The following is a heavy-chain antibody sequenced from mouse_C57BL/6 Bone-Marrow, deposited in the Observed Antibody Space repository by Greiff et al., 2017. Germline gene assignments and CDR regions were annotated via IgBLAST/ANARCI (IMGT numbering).Heavy chain of an antibody. D-gene: IGHD3-3*01. V-gene: IGHV1-59*01. CDR2: IDPSDSYT. CDR1: GYTFTSYW. J-gene: IGHJ1*03. Sequence: QVQLQQPGAELVRPGASVKLSCKASGYTFTSYWMHWVKQRPGQGLEWIGGIDPSDSYTNYNQKFKGKATLTVDTSSSTAYMQLSSLTSEDSAVYYCARDSYDYDWYFDVWGTGTTVTVSS. CDR3: ARDSYDYDWYFDV.